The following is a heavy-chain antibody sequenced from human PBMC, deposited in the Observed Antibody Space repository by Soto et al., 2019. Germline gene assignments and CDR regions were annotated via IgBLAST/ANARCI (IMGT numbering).Heavy chain of an antibody. CDR2: IYPGDSDT. Sequence: GESLKISCKGSGYSFTSYWIGWVRQMPGKGLEWMGIIYPGDSDTRYSPSFQGQVTISADKSISTAYLQWSSLKASDTAMYYCARHRSKRYYYYYGMDVWGRGTTVTVSS. CDR1: GYSFTSYW. D-gene: IGHD3-10*01. CDR3: ARHRSKRYYYYYGMDV. V-gene: IGHV5-51*01. J-gene: IGHJ6*02.